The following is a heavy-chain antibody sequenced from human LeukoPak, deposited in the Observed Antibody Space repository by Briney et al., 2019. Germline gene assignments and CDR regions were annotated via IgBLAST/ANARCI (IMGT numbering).Heavy chain of an antibody. J-gene: IGHJ4*02. V-gene: IGHV1-2*02. Sequence: GASVTVSCKASGYSFSGYYMHWVRQAPGKGLEWMGWINPNSGGTTFAQRFRGRVTVNRDTSITTVYMELSSLRSDDTAVYYCAKGGAALYDYSKLDYWGQGTLVTVSS. CDR3: AKGGAALYDYSKLDY. D-gene: IGHD4-11*01. CDR1: GYSFSGYY. CDR2: INPNSGGT.